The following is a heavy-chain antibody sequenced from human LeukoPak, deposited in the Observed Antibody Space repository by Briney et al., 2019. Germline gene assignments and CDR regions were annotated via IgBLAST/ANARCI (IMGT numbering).Heavy chain of an antibody. CDR1: GGSISSASYY. V-gene: IGHV4-61*02. J-gene: IGHJ4*02. CDR2: IYISGST. D-gene: IGHD4-17*01. Sequence: SQTLSLTCIVSGGSISSASYYWSWIRQPAGKGLEWIGRIYISGSTNYKSSLKSRVTISVDTSKNQFSLKLSSVTAADTAVYYCAREREGPYGYLDYWGQGTLVTVSS. CDR3: AREREGPYGYLDY.